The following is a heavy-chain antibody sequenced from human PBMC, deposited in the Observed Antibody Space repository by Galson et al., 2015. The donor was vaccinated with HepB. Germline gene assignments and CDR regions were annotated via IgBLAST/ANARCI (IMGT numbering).Heavy chain of an antibody. V-gene: IGHV3-30*18. CDR3: AKEVSGYSSDWYSFYYHDGMDV. D-gene: IGHD6-19*01. CDR2: ISYDGSNK. Sequence: SLRLSCAASGFTFTKYATHWVRQAPGKGLEWVAFISYDGSNKYYGDSVKGRFTISRDNSKNTLSVQMNSLRADDTAVYFCAKEVSGYSSDWYSFYYHDGMDVWGQGTTVTVSS. CDR1: GFTFTKYA. J-gene: IGHJ6*02.